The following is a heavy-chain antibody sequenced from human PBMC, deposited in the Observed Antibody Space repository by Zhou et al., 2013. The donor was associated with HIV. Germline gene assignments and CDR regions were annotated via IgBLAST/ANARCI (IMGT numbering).Heavy chain of an antibody. D-gene: IGHD6-6*01. CDR3: ARDEGEGSSSSSIVDY. J-gene: IGHJ4*02. CDR2: IIPILGIA. CDR1: GGTFSSYA. V-gene: IGHV1-69*04. Sequence: QVQLVQSGAEVKKPGSSVKVSCKASGGTFSSYAISWVRQAPGQGLEWMGRIIPILGIANYAQKFQGRVTITADKSTSTAYMELSSLRSEDTAVYYCARDEGEGSSSSSIVDYWGQGTLVTVSS.